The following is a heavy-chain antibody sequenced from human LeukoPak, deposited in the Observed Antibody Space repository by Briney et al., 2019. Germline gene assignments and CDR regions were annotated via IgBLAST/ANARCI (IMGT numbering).Heavy chain of an antibody. J-gene: IGHJ5*02. CDR3: ARGGRFLEQTWFDP. CDR2: IIPIFGTA. D-gene: IGHD3-3*01. CDR1: GGTFSSYA. V-gene: IGHV1-69*05. Sequence: SVKVSCKASGGTFSSYAISWVRQAPGQGLEWMGGIIPIFGTANYAQKFQGRVTITTDESTSTAYMELSRLRSDDTAVYYCARGGRFLEQTWFDPWGQGTLVTVSS.